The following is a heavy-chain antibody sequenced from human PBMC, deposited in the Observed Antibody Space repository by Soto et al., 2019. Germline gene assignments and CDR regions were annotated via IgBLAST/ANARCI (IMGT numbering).Heavy chain of an antibody. CDR2: MSYDGNSK. CDR3: ARGRSVSNHDDFAY. D-gene: IGHD1-1*01. J-gene: IGHJ4*02. Sequence: VQLVESGGGVVQPGRSLRLSCADSGFTLSSYSMHCVRQAPGKGLDWVAAMSYDGNSKYFADSVKGRFTISRHNSKNTLSLQMNSLGAEDSAVYYCARGRSVSNHDDFAYWGQGTLVNVSS. CDR1: GFTLSSYS. V-gene: IGHV3-30-3*01.